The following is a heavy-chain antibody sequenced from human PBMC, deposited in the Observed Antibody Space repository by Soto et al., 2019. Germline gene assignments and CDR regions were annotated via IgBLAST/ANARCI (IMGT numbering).Heavy chain of an antibody. V-gene: IGHV4-34*01. J-gene: IGHJ4*02. CDR3: ARGRRYFDY. CDR2: INHSSTT. Sequence: QVQLQQWGAGLLKPSETLSLTCAVYGGSFSGYFWTWVRQPPGKGLEWIGEINHSSTTNYNPSLKSRVTISVDTSENQFSLKLSSVTAADTAVYHCARGRRYFDYWGQGTLVTVSS. CDR1: GGSFSGYF.